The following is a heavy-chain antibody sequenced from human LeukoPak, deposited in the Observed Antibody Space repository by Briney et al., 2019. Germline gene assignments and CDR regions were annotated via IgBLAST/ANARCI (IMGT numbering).Heavy chain of an antibody. D-gene: IGHD3-3*01. J-gene: IGHJ5*02. CDR1: GGSISSYY. Sequence: SETLSLTCTVSGGSISSYYWSWIRQPPGKGLEWIGYIYYSGSTNYNPSLKSRVTISVDTSKNQFSLKLSSVTAADTAVYYCAREGRNYDFWSGYYRNWFDPWGQGTLVTVSS. V-gene: IGHV4-59*01. CDR2: IYYSGST. CDR3: AREGRNYDFWSGYYRNWFDP.